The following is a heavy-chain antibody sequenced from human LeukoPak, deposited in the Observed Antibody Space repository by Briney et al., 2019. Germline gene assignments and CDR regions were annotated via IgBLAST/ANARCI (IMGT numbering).Heavy chain of an antibody. Sequence: SVKVSCKASGGTFSSYAISWVRQAPGQGLEWMGGIIPILGTANYAQKFQGRVTITTDESTSTAYMELSSLRSEDTAVYYCARRGDGYNQGYFDYWGQGTLVTVSS. CDR3: ARRGDGYNQGYFDY. V-gene: IGHV1-69*05. CDR2: IIPILGTA. CDR1: GGTFSSYA. J-gene: IGHJ4*02. D-gene: IGHD5-24*01.